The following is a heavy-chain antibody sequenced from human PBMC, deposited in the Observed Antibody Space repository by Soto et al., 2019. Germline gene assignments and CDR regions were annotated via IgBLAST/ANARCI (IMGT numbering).Heavy chain of an antibody. V-gene: IGHV4-59*01. CDR2: VFFSGST. D-gene: IGHD3-22*01. J-gene: IGHJ4*02. CDR1: GGSINSDY. CDR3: VRATYFSDSSGYTRCFDY. Sequence: ETLSLTCTVSGGSINSDYWSWIRQSPGKGLEWIGYVFFSGSTNYNHSFKSRVTISVDTSKNQIYLRVTSVTAADTAVYYCVRATYFSDSSGYTRCFDYWGQGTLVTVSS.